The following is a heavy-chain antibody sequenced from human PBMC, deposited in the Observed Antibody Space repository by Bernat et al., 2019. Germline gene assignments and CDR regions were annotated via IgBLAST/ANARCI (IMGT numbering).Heavy chain of an antibody. Sequence: QLQLQESGPGLVKPSETLSLTCTVSGDSISSSSYYWGWIRQPPGKGLEWIGSIYYSGRTYYNPALKSRVTISVDASNNDFSLRLRSVTAADTAMYYCARTRPYYGDNSFDSWDQGTLVTVSS. CDR3: ARTRPYYGDNSFDS. CDR2: IYYSGRT. CDR1: GDSISSSSYY. V-gene: IGHV4-39*02. D-gene: IGHD4-17*01. J-gene: IGHJ5*01.